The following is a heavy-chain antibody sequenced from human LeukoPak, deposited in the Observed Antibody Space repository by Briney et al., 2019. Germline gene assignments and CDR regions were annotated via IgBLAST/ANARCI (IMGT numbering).Heavy chain of an antibody. Sequence: PSETLSLTCTVSGGSISSYYWSWIRQPPGKGLGWDGYIYYSGSTNYNPSLKSRVTISVDTSKNQFSLKLSSVTAADTAVYYCARGADYRYYYGMDLWGQGTTVTVSS. V-gene: IGHV4-59*01. CDR2: IYYSGST. D-gene: IGHD4-11*01. CDR1: GGSISSYY. CDR3: ARGADYRYYYGMDL. J-gene: IGHJ6*02.